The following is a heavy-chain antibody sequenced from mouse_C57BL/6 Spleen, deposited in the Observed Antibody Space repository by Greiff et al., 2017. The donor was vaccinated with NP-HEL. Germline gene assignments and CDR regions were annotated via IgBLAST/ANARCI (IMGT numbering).Heavy chain of an antibody. D-gene: IGHD2-13*01. CDR3: AREGVYYGDFAY. CDR1: GFTFSSYA. CDR2: ISDGGSYT. Sequence: EVMLVESGGGLVKPGGSLKLSCAASGFTFSSYAMSWVRQTPEKRLEWVATISDGGSYTYYPDNVKGRFTISRDNAKNNLYLQMSHLKSEDTAMYYCAREGVYYGDFAYWGQGTLVTVSA. V-gene: IGHV5-4*01. J-gene: IGHJ3*01.